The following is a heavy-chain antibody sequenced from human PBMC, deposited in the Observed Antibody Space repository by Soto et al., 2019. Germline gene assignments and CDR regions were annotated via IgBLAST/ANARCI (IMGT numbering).Heavy chain of an antibody. Sequence: SETLSLTCTVSGGSIRSYYWSWIRQPPGKGLEWIGYVSYSGSTTYNPSLKSRVTISVDTSNNQFSLRLSSVTAADTAVYYCARRATAAVNFDFWGQGALVTAPQ. CDR3: ARRATAAVNFDF. D-gene: IGHD6-13*01. CDR2: VSYSGST. V-gene: IGHV4-59*08. CDR1: GGSIRSYY. J-gene: IGHJ4*02.